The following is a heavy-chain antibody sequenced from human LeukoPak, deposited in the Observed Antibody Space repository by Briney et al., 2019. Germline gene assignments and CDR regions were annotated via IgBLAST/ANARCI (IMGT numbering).Heavy chain of an antibody. V-gene: IGHV1-24*01. Sequence: GASVKVSCKVSGYTLTELSMHWVRQAPGKGLEWMGGFDPEDGETIYAQKFQGRVTMTEDTSTDTAYMELSSLRSEDTAVYYCATAPGYYDSSGHDVRGYWGQGTLVTVSS. CDR1: GYTLTELS. J-gene: IGHJ4*02. CDR3: ATAPGYYDSSGHDVRGY. D-gene: IGHD3-22*01. CDR2: FDPEDGET.